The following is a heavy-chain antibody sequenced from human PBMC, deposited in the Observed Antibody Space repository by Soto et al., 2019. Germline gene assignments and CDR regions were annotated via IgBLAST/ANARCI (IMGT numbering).Heavy chain of an antibody. J-gene: IGHJ6*02. Sequence: LSLTCAVYGGSFSGYYWSWIRQPPGKALEWIGEINHSGSTNYNPSLKSRVTISVDTSKNQFSLKLSSVTAADTAVYYCARGSSVLRFLEWSTWHYYYYGMDVWGQGTTVTVSS. CDR2: INHSGST. CDR1: GGSFSGYY. D-gene: IGHD3-3*01. CDR3: ARGSSVLRFLEWSTWHYYYYGMDV. V-gene: IGHV4-34*01.